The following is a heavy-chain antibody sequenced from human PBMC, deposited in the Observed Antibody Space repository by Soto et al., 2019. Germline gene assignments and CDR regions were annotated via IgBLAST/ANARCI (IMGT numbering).Heavy chain of an antibody. Sequence: GGSLRLSCAASGFTFSSYSMNWVRQAPGKGLEWVSYISSSRSTIYYADSVKGRFTISRDNAKNSLYLQMNSLRAEDTAVYYCARNLPPYCSGGSCYSDVVAFDIWGQGTMVTVSS. CDR2: ISSSRSTI. V-gene: IGHV3-48*01. CDR3: ARNLPPYCSGGSCYSDVVAFDI. J-gene: IGHJ3*02. CDR1: GFTFSSYS. D-gene: IGHD2-15*01.